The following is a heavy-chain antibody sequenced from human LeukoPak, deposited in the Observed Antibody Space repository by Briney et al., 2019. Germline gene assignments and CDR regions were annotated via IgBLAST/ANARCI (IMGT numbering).Heavy chain of an antibody. V-gene: IGHV3-23*01. CDR3: ARCTTAGTDWCNWFDP. D-gene: IGHD6-19*01. Sequence: GGSLRLSCAASAFSFSNYNMNWVRQAPGKGLEWVAAVSGSGAGTYYADSVKGRFTISRDNSKTIMYLQMNSLRAEDTAIYYCARCTTAGTDWCNWFDPWGQGTLVTVSS. J-gene: IGHJ5*02. CDR1: AFSFSNYN. CDR2: VSGSGAGT.